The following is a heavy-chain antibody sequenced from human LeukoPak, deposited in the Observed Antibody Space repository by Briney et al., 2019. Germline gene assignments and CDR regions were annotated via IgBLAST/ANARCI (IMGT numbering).Heavy chain of an antibody. CDR1: AGSINPYY. J-gene: IGHJ4*02. CDR2: IYASGTT. Sequence: NASETLSLTCTVSAGSINPYYWSWIRQSAEKGLQWIGRIYASGTTKYNPSLRSRVAMSVDMSKNQFSLNLASVTAADTAVYFCARDQGYTYGQTHYFDFWGQGILVTVSS. CDR3: ARDQGYTYGQTHYFDF. D-gene: IGHD5-18*01. V-gene: IGHV4-4*07.